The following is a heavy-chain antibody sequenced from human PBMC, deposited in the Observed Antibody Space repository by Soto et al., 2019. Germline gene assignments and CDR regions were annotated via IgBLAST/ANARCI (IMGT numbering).Heavy chain of an antibody. D-gene: IGHD2-2*01. J-gene: IGHJ5*02. CDR3: AKDRDAARPSWFDP. Sequence: EVQLLESGGGLVQPGGSLRLSCAASGFTFSSYAMSWVRRAPGKGLEWVSAISGSGGSTYYADSVKGRFTISRDNSRNTLYLQMNSLGAEDTAVYYCAKDRDAARPSWFDPWGQGTLVTVSS. V-gene: IGHV3-23*01. CDR1: GFTFSSYA. CDR2: ISGSGGST.